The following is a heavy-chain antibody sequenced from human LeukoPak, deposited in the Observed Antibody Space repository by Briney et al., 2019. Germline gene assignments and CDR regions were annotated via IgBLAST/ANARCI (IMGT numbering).Heavy chain of an antibody. CDR1: GGTFSSYA. V-gene: IGHV1-69*05. Sequence: ASVKVSCKASGGTFSSYAISWVRQAPGQGLEWMGRIIPISGTANYAQKFQGRVTITTDESASTAYMELSSLRSEDTAVYYCASGEPYSGSYGDYWGQGTLATVSS. J-gene: IGHJ4*02. D-gene: IGHD1-26*01. CDR2: IIPISGTA. CDR3: ASGEPYSGSYGDY.